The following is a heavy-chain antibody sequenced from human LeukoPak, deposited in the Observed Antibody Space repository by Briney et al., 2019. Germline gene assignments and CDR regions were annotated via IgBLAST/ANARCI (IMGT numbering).Heavy chain of an antibody. J-gene: IGHJ4*02. Sequence: PGGSLRLSCAASGFTFSSYGMHWVRQAPGKGLEWVAVISYDGSNKYYADSVKGRFTISRDNSKNTLYLQMNSLRAEDTAVYYCAKVHGYYYDSSGLSPGENDYWGQGTLVTVSS. CDR3: AKVHGYYYDSSGLSPGENDY. D-gene: IGHD3-22*01. CDR1: GFTFSSYG. CDR2: ISYDGSNK. V-gene: IGHV3-30*18.